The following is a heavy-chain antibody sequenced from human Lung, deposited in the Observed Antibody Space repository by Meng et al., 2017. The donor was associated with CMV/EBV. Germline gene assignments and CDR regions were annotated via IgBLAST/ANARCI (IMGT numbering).Heavy chain of an antibody. D-gene: IGHD2-2*02. CDR2: IRYDGTNT. CDR1: GFTFSSFA. Sequence: SXAASGFTFSSFAMHWVRQAPGKGLQWVAFIRYDGTNTYHADPVKGRFSISRDNSKNTLYLQMNSLRAEDTAVYYCAKGGYCTSSSCYMDWYFDLWXRGTLVTVSS. J-gene: IGHJ2*01. CDR3: AKGGYCTSSSCYMDWYFDL. V-gene: IGHV3-30*02.